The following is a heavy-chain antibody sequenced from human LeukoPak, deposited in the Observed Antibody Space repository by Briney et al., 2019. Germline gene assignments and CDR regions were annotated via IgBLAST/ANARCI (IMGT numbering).Heavy chain of an antibody. CDR3: VGVAVPTPFNDAFDI. J-gene: IGHJ3*02. V-gene: IGHV4-39*07. D-gene: IGHD6-19*01. Sequence: PSETLSLTCTVSGGSISSSSYYWGWIRQPPGKGLEWIGSIYYSGSTYYNPSLKSRVTISVDTSKNQFSLKLSSVTAADTAVYYCVGVAVPTPFNDAFDIWGQGTMVTVSS. CDR2: IYYSGST. CDR1: GGSISSSSYY.